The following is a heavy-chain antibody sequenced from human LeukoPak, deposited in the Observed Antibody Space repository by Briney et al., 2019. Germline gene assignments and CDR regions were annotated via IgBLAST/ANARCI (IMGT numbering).Heavy chain of an antibody. CDR2: IYYSRST. Sequence: PSETLSLTCTVSGGSISSGDYYWSWIRQPPGKGLEWIGYIYYSRSTYYNPSLKSRVTISVDTSKNQFSLKLSSVTAADTAVYYCARGSMVYAPYYYGMDVWGQGTTVTVSS. CDR3: ARGSMVYAPYYYGMDV. V-gene: IGHV4-30-4*01. D-gene: IGHD2-8*01. J-gene: IGHJ6*02. CDR1: GGSISSGDYY.